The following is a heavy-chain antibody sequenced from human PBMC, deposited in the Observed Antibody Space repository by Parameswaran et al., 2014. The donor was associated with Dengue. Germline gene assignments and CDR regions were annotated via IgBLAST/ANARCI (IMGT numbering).Heavy chain of an antibody. CDR3: ARIPPRGYYYYYYGMDV. CDR1: GYTFTSYG. D-gene: IGHD3-10*01. Sequence: PGASVKVSCKASGYTFTSYGISWVRQAPGQGLEWMGWISAYNGNTNYAQKLQGRVTMTTDTSTSTAYMELRSLRSDDTAVYYCARIPPRGYYYYYYGMDVWGQGTTVTVSS. V-gene: IGHV1-18*01. CDR2: ISAYNGNT. J-gene: IGHJ6*02.